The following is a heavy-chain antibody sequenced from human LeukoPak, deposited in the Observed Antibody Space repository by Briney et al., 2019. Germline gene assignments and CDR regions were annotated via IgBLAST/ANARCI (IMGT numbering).Heavy chain of an antibody. D-gene: IGHD3-22*01. CDR3: ARDSTPYDSSGYCYDY. CDR1: GFTFINYA. CDR2: ISAGGGGT. Sequence: GGSLRLSCAGSGFTFINYAMSRVRQAPGKGLEWVSTISAGGGGTYYADSVKGRFTISRENAKNSLYLQMNSLRAEDTAVYYCARDSTPYDSSGYCYDYWGQGTLVTVSS. J-gene: IGHJ4*02. V-gene: IGHV3-23*01.